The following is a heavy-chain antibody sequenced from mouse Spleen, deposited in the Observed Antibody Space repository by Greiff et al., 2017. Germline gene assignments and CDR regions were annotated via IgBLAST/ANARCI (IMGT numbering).Heavy chain of an antibody. CDR1: GFTFSSYT. CDR3: TRDGGYYGSSYAMDY. D-gene: IGHD1-1*01. Sequence: EVQVVESGGGLVKPGGSLKLSCAASGFTFSSYTMSWVRQTPEKRLEWVATISSGGSYTYYPDSVKGRFTISRDNAKNTLYLQMSSLKSEDTAMYYCTRDGGYYGSSYAMDYWGQGTSVTVSS. V-gene: IGHV5-6-4*01. CDR2: ISSGGSYT. J-gene: IGHJ4*01.